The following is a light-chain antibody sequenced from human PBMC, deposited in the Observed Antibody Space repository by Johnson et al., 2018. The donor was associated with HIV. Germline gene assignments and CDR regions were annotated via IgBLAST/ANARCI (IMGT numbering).Light chain of an antibody. V-gene: IGLV1-51*02. Sequence: QSVLTQPPSVSAAPGQKVTISCSGSSSNIGNNYVSWYQQLPGTAPKLLIYENNKRPSGIPDRFSGSTSGTSATVGITGLQTGDEADYYCGTWDSSLSAGLFGTGTKVTVL. CDR1: SSNIGNNY. CDR2: ENN. J-gene: IGLJ1*01. CDR3: GTWDSSLSAGL.